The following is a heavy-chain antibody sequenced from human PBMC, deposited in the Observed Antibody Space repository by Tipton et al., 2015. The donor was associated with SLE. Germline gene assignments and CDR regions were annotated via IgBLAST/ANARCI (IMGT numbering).Heavy chain of an antibody. J-gene: IGHJ6*02. CDR3: ARQRLRLLSPLDA. D-gene: IGHD3-10*01. CDR1: GASVSSFC. V-gene: IGHV4-59*08. Sequence: TLSLTCTVSGASVSSFCWNWIRQSPGKGLEWIARVCNSVSTNYDPSLKSRGTISVDTSKNHFSLELTSVTAADTSVHYCARQRLRLLSPLDAWGQGTTVTFS. CDR2: VCNSVST.